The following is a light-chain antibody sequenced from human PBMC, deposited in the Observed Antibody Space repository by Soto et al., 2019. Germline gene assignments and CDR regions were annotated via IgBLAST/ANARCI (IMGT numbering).Light chain of an antibody. CDR1: SSDVGGYDY. V-gene: IGLV2-11*01. J-gene: IGLJ1*01. Sequence: QSALTQPRSVSGSPGQSVTISCIGTSSDVGGYDYVSWYQQHPGKVPQLMIYDVSKRPSGVPDRFSGSKSGNTASLTISGLQAEDEADYYCCSYAGSYAYVFGTGTQLTVL. CDR2: DVS. CDR3: CSYAGSYAYV.